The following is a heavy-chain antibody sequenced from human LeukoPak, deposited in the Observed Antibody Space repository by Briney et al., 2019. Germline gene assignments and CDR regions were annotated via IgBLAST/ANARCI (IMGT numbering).Heavy chain of an antibody. Sequence: GASVKVSCKASGGTFSSYAISWVRQAPGQGLEWMGGIIPIFGTANYAQKFQGRVTITADESTSTAYMELSSLRSEDTAVYYCAREDRYGSGSYEAYFDYWGQGTLVTVSS. CDR1: GGTFSSYA. D-gene: IGHD3-10*01. CDR3: AREDRYGSGSYEAYFDY. CDR2: IIPIFGTA. V-gene: IGHV1-69*13. J-gene: IGHJ4*02.